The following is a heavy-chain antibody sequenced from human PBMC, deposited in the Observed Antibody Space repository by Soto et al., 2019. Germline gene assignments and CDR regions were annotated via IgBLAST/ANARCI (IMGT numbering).Heavy chain of an antibody. CDR3: ARSTGYYDSSGYRYLDY. Sequence: SETLSLTCTFSGGSIXSGDYYLSWIRQPPGKGLEWIGYIYYSGSTYYNPSLKSRVTISVDTSKNQFSLKLSSVTAADTAVYYCARSTGYYDSSGYRYLDYWGQGTLVTVSS. V-gene: IGHV4-30-4*01. D-gene: IGHD3-22*01. J-gene: IGHJ4*02. CDR2: IYYSGST. CDR1: GGSIXSGDYY.